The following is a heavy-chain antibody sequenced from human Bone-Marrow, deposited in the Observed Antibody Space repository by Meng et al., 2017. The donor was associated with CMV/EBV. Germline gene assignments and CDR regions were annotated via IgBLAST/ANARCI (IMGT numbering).Heavy chain of an antibody. D-gene: IGHD1-26*01. Sequence: ASVKVSCKASGYTFTNYYVHWVRQAPGQGLEWMGWIDPKSGGTKYAEKFQGRVTMTRDTSISTAYMEMSSLRSEDTAVYYCARDGVCEEWELLCWYYYYGMDVWGQGTTVTVSS. V-gene: IGHV1-2*02. CDR2: IDPKSGGT. CDR1: GYTFTNYY. J-gene: IGHJ6*02. CDR3: ARDGVCEEWELLCWYYYYGMDV.